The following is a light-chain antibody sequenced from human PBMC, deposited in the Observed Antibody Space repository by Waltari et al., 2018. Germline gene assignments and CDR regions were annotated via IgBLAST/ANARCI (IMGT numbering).Light chain of an antibody. Sequence: QSVLTQPPSASGAPGQRVTISCSGTSSNIGSNTVTWYQQIQGTAPGLPIYNNNPRPAGVPDRISGSKSGTSASLAISGLQSEDEADYYCAAWDDSLSGPVFGGGTKLTVL. J-gene: IGLJ2*01. CDR2: NNN. V-gene: IGLV1-44*01. CDR3: AAWDDSLSGPV. CDR1: SSNIGSNT.